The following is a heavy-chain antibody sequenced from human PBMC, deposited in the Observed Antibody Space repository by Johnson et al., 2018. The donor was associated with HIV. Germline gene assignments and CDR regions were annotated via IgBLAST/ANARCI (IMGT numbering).Heavy chain of an antibody. CDR1: GFTFSSYG. J-gene: IGHJ3*01. D-gene: IGHD2-2*01. CDR2: IRYDGSNK. V-gene: IGHV3-30*02. Sequence: VQLVESGGGVVQPGGSLRLSCAASGFTFSSYGMHWVRQAPGKGLEWVAFIRYDGSNKYYVDSAKGRFTISRDNAKNSLYLQMNSLRAEDTAVYYCARGLVVPAWGQGTMVTVSS. CDR3: ARGLVVPA.